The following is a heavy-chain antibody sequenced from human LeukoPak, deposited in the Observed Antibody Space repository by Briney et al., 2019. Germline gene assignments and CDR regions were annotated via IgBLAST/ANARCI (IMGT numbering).Heavy chain of an antibody. CDR3: AKWGDYDVLTGYYVSDY. Sequence: AGGSLRLSCAASGFTFSNYAVSWVRQAPGKGLEWVSAITGSGGNTYYADSVKGRFAISRDNSKNTVFLQMNSLRAEDTAVYYCAKWGDYDVLTGYYVSDYWGQGTLVTVSS. D-gene: IGHD3-9*01. J-gene: IGHJ4*02. CDR1: GFTFSNYA. CDR2: ITGSGGNT. V-gene: IGHV3-23*01.